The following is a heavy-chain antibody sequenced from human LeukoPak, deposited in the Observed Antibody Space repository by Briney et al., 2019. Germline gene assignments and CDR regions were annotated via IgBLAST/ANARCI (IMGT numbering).Heavy chain of an antibody. CDR1: GFAFNSYT. CDR2: ISANGGGA. Sequence: GGSLRLSCAASGFAFNSYTMTWVCQGPGEGLEWVSTISANGGGACYADSVQGRFTISRDNSKNTLFLQMNSLRAEDTALYYCAKYAKITAVAGFDYWGQGTLVTVSS. J-gene: IGHJ4*02. D-gene: IGHD6-19*01. V-gene: IGHV3-23*01. CDR3: AKYAKITAVAGFDY.